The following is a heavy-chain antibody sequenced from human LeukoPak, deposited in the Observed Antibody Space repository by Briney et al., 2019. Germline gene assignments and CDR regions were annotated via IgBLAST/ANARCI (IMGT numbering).Heavy chain of an antibody. V-gene: IGHV3-23*01. D-gene: IGHD2-15*01. J-gene: IGHJ5*02. CDR3: AKHSSGGTSNWFDP. CDR2: ISGSGGST. Sequence: GGSLRLSCAASGFTFSSYGMHWVRQAPGKGLEWVSAISGSGGSTYYADSVKGRFTISRDNSKNTLYLQMNSLRAEDTAVYYCAKHSSGGTSNWFDPWGQGTLVTVSS. CDR1: GFTFSSYG.